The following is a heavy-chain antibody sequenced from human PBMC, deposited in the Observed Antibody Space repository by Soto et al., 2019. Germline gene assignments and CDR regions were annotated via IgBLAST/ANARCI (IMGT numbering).Heavy chain of an antibody. CDR3: ARGPWVYCSSTSCYTSYYYYYMDV. J-gene: IGHJ6*03. CDR2: INPSGGST. D-gene: IGHD2-2*02. Sequence: ASVKVSCKASGYTFTSYYMHWVRQAPGQGLEWMGIINPSGGSTSYAQKFQGRVTMTRDTSTSTVYMELSSLRSEDTAVYYCARGPWVYCSSTSCYTSYYYYYMDVWGKGTTVTVSS. CDR1: GYTFTSYY. V-gene: IGHV1-46*03.